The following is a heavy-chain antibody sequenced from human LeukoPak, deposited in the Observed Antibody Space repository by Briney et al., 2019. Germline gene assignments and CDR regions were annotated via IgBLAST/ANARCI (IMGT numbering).Heavy chain of an antibody. Sequence: SETLSLTCTVSGGSISSSHWSRIRQPPGKGLEWIGNIHTSGGTNYSPSLKSRVTISLDTSRNQFSLKLSSVTAADTAVYYCARGRSTVVTPNYYYYYCMDVWGKGTTVTVSS. CDR3: ARGRSTVVTPNYYYYYCMDV. CDR1: GGSISSSH. CDR2: IHTSGGT. J-gene: IGHJ6*03. V-gene: IGHV4-4*09. D-gene: IGHD4-23*01.